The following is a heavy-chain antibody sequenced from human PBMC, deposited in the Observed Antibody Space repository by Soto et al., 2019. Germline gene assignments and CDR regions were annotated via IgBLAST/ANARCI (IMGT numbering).Heavy chain of an antibody. CDR3: ASLRAGFIRAFDI. D-gene: IGHD3-16*01. J-gene: IGHJ3*02. V-gene: IGHV3-30-3*01. CDR2: ISYDGSNK. Sequence: QVQLVESGGGVVQPGRSLRLSCAASGFTFSSYAMHWVRQAPGKGLEWVAVISYDGSNKYYADSVKGRFTISRDNSKNTLYLQMNSLRAEDTAVYYCASLRAGFIRAFDIWGQGTMVTVSS. CDR1: GFTFSSYA.